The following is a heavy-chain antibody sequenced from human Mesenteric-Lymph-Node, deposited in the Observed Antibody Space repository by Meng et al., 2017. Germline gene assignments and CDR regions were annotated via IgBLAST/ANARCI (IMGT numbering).Heavy chain of an antibody. J-gene: IGHJ4*02. Sequence: GGSLRLSCAASGFTFSNFGMSWVRQAPGKGLERVSGISTSGAGTYYADSVKGRFTISRDNAKNSLYLQMNSLRAEDTAVYYCARGFSTSTQIVGATTGDYWGQGTLVTVSS. CDR2: ISTSGAGT. CDR3: ARGFSTSTQIVGATTGDY. D-gene: IGHD1-26*01. CDR1: GFTFSNFG. V-gene: IGHV3-23*01.